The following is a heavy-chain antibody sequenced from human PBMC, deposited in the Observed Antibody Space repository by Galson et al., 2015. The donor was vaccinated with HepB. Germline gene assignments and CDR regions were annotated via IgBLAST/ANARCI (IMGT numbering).Heavy chain of an antibody. CDR3: ARDSTYYYDSSGSPTAY. Sequence: SVKVSCKASGGTFSRYAISWVRQAPGQGLEWMGGIIPIFGTANYAQKFQGRVTITADESTSTAYMELSSLRSEDTAVYYCARDSTYYYDSSGSPTAYWGQGTLVTVSS. CDR2: IIPIFGTA. D-gene: IGHD3-22*01. J-gene: IGHJ4*02. V-gene: IGHV1-69*13. CDR1: GGTFSRYA.